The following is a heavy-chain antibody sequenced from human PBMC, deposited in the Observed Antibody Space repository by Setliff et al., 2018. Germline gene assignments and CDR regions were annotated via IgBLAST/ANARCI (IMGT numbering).Heavy chain of an antibody. CDR1: EFRFSIYG. CDR2: ITNSGGTI. Sequence: PGGSLRLSCAASEFRFSIYGMHWVRQAPGKGLEWVSYITNSGGTIYYADSVKGRFTISRDNAKNSLFLQMNSLRAEDTALYYCAKFVGYTYGYDYWGRGTLVTVSS. CDR3: AKFVGYTYGYDY. J-gene: IGHJ4*02. D-gene: IGHD5-18*01. V-gene: IGHV3-48*04.